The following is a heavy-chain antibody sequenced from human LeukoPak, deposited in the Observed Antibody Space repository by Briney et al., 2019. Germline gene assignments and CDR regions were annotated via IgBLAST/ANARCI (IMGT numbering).Heavy chain of an antibody. J-gene: IGHJ4*02. Sequence: GGSLRLSCAASGFTFSSYAMSWVRQAPGKGLEWVPRISGSGGSTYYPDSVKGRFTISRDNSRQTLFLQMSSLRVEDTAAYYCAKGQELDDGVFDSWGQGTLVTVSS. V-gene: IGHV3-23*01. CDR3: AKGQELDDGVFDS. D-gene: IGHD1-1*01. CDR1: GFTFSSYA. CDR2: ISGSGGST.